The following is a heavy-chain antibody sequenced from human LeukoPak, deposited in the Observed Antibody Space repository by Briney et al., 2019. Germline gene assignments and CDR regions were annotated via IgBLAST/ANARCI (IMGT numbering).Heavy chain of an antibody. V-gene: IGHV4-59*01. Sequence: SETLSLTCTVSDGSISNYYWSWIRQTPEKGLEWIEYIFYSGSTNYNPSLKSRVTISVDTSRNQFSLNLTSVTAADTAVYYCARDRGYYYYMDVWGKGTTVTVYS. CDR2: IFYSGST. J-gene: IGHJ6*03. CDR1: DGSISNYY. D-gene: IGHD5-24*01. CDR3: ARDRGYYYYMDV.